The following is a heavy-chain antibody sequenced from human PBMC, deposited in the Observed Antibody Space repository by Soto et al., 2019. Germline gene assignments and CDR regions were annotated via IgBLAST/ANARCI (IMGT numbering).Heavy chain of an antibody. Sequence: PGESLKISCKGSGYSFTSYWIGWVRQMPGKGLEWMGIIYPGDSDTRYSPSFQGQVTISADKSISTAYLQWSSLKASDTAMYYCARKGNYYGLVPGMDVWGQGTTVTVSS. CDR3: ARKGNYYGLVPGMDV. J-gene: IGHJ6*02. D-gene: IGHD3-10*01. V-gene: IGHV5-51*01. CDR1: GYSFTSYW. CDR2: IYPGDSDT.